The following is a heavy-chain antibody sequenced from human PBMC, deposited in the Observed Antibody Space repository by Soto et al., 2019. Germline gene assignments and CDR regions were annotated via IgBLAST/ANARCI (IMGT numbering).Heavy chain of an antibody. Sequence: QLQLQESGPGLVKPSETLSLTCTVSGGSISSSSYYWGWIRQPPGKGLEWIGSIYYSGSTYYNPYLKSRVTISVDTSKNQFSLKLRSVTAADTAVYYCARHHYDSSGYYSDYFDYWGQGTLVTVSS. J-gene: IGHJ4*02. CDR3: ARHHYDSSGYYSDYFDY. D-gene: IGHD3-22*01. CDR1: GGSISSSSYY. CDR2: IYYSGST. V-gene: IGHV4-39*01.